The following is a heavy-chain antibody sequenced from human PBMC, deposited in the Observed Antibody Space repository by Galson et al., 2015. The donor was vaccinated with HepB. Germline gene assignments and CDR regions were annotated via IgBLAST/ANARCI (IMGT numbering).Heavy chain of an antibody. CDR2: ISYDGSNK. Sequence: SLRLSCAASGFTFSSYAMHWVRQAPGKGLEWVAVISYDGSNKYYADSVKGRFTISRDNSKNTLYLQMNSLRAEDTAVYYCARGADGGNSHYYYGMDVWGQGTTVTVSS. V-gene: IGHV3-30*04. D-gene: IGHD4-23*01. CDR1: GFTFSSYA. J-gene: IGHJ6*02. CDR3: ARGADGGNSHYYYGMDV.